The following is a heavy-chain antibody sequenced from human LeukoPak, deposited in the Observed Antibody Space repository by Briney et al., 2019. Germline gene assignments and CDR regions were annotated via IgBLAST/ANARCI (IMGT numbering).Heavy chain of an antibody. CDR3: ARVRAYQPTPHNYYYGMDV. CDR2: IYYSGST. V-gene: IGHV4-59*01. J-gene: IGHJ6*02. Sequence: SETLSLTCTVSGGSITSYYWSWIRQPPGKGLEWIGYIYYSGSTNYNPSLKSRVTISVDTSKNQFSLKLSSVTAADAAVYYCARVRAYQPTPHNYYYGMDVWGQGTTVTVSS. CDR1: GGSITSYY. D-gene: IGHD2-2*01.